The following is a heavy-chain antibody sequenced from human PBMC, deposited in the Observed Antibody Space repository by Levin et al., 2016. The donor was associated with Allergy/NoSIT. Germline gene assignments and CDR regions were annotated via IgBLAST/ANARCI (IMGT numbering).Heavy chain of an antibody. CDR3: ARRYCTNGVCPDAFDI. CDR2: IYYSGST. V-gene: IGHV4-61*07. Sequence: WIRQPPGKGLEWIGYIYYSGSTNYNPSLKSRVTISVDTSKNQFSLKLSSVTAADTAVYYCARRYCTNGVCPDAFDIWGQGTMVTVSS. D-gene: IGHD2-8*01. J-gene: IGHJ3*02.